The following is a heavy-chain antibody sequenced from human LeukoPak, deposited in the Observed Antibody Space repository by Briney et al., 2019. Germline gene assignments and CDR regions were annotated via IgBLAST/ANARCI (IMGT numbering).Heavy chain of an antibody. CDR1: GNTFTGYY. CDR2: ITPNSGGT. D-gene: IGHD3-9*01. CDR3: ARAMLDYDILTGYYSPALDC. Sequence: ASVKVSCKASGNTFTGYYLHWVRQAPGQGLQWMGWITPNSGGTNYGQKFQGRVTMTRDTSISPAYMELSRLKSDDTAVYYCARAMLDYDILTGYYSPALDCWGQGTLVTVSS. V-gene: IGHV1-2*02. J-gene: IGHJ4*02.